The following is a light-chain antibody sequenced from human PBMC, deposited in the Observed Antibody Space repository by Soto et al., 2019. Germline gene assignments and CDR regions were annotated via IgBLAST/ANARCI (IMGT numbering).Light chain of an antibody. Sequence: IVMTQSPATLSVSPGERATLSCRASHSVGSNVAWYQQKPGQAPRLLIYVASTRATGIPARFSGSGSGTEFTLTNSSLQSEDFAMYFCQQYNTWPPFAFGPGTKVDIK. J-gene: IGKJ3*01. CDR1: HSVGSN. V-gene: IGKV3-15*01. CDR3: QQYNTWPPFA. CDR2: VAS.